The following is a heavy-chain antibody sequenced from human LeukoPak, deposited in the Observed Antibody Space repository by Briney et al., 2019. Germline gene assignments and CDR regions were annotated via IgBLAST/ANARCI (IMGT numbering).Heavy chain of an antibody. CDR1: GFTFGSYA. CDR2: ISGSGGST. J-gene: IGHJ4*02. D-gene: IGHD6-19*01. V-gene: IGHV3-23*01. Sequence: PGGSLRLSCAASGFTFGSYAMSWVRQAPGKGLGWVSAISGSGGSTYYADSVKGRFTISRGNSKNTLYLQMNSLRAEDTAVYYCATLGGWHDDWGQGTLVTVSS. CDR3: ATLGGWHDD.